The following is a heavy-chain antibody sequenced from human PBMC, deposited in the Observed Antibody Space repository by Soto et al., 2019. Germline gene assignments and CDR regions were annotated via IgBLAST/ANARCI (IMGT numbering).Heavy chain of an antibody. V-gene: IGHV3-15*05. CDR1: GLTLSDAW. Sequence: EVQLVESGGGLVKPGGSLRLSCVGSGLTLSDAWMNWVRQIPGKGPEWVGRIKTKSDGAVTDYAALAKGRFTSSRDDSENTVSLQMKSLKPEDTAVYYGAREWFGDFVWGQGTLVTVSS. J-gene: IGHJ4*02. D-gene: IGHD3-10*01. CDR2: IKTKSDGAVT. CDR3: AREWFGDFV.